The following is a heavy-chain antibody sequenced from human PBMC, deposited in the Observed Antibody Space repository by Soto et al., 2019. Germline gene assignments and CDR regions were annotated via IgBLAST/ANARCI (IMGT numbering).Heavy chain of an antibody. CDR2: MTPSDGST. V-gene: IGHV1-46*02. D-gene: IGHD2-21*02. CDR1: ADIFNNYY. Sequence: GASVKVSCKTSADIFNNYYMHWVRQAPGQGLEWMGVMTPSDGSTNYAQRFQGRVTMTRDTSTRTVYVELSSLRSEDTGVYYCAKHCGGDCSNGFDIWFQGTKVTVS. CDR3: AKHCGGDCSNGFDI. J-gene: IGHJ3*02.